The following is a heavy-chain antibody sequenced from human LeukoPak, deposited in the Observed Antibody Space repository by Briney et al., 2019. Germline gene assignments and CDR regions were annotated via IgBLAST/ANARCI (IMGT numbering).Heavy chain of an antibody. J-gene: IGHJ4*02. Sequence: PGRSLRLSCEASGFTFSSYGMHWVRQPPGKGLEWVAVISYDGSNKYYADSVKGRFTISRDNSKNTLYLQMNSLRAEDTAVYYCAKARDYYGSGSYYIYWGQGTLVTVSS. D-gene: IGHD3-10*01. CDR3: AKARDYYGSGSYYIY. CDR1: GFTFSSYG. CDR2: ISYDGSNK. V-gene: IGHV3-30*18.